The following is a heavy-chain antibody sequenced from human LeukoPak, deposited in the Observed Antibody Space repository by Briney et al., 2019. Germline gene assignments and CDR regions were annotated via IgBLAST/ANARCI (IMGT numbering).Heavy chain of an antibody. CDR3: ARETRRGTGYYDSSTY. V-gene: IGHV3-21*01. D-gene: IGHD3-22*01. J-gene: IGHJ4*02. CDR1: GFTFSSYS. CDR2: ISSSSSYI. Sequence: GGSLRLSCAASGFTFSSYSMNWVRQAPGKGLEWVSSISSSSSYIYYADSVKGRFTISRDNAKNSLYLQMNSLRAEDTAVYYCARETRRGTGYYDSSTYWGQGTLVTVSS.